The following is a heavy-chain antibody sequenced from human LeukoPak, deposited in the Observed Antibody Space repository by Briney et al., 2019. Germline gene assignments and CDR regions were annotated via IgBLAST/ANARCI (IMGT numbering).Heavy chain of an antibody. CDR3: TKWSGFGDD. V-gene: IGHV3-23*01. D-gene: IGHD3-10*01. CDR1: GFIFSSSG. J-gene: IGHJ4*02. Sequence: GGSLRLSCVASGFIFSSSGMHWVRETPGKGLEWVSGISGSGDSTFYADSVKGRFTISRDNSRNTLYLQMSSLRPEDTAVYYCTKWSGFGDDWGQGTLVTVSS. CDR2: ISGSGDST.